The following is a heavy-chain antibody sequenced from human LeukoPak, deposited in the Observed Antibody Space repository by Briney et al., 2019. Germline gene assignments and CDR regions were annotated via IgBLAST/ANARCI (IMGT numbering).Heavy chain of an antibody. CDR2: IIPIFGTA. J-gene: IGHJ6*03. D-gene: IGHD3-3*01. Sequence: SVKVSCKASGGTFSSYAISWVRQAPGQGLEWMGGIIPIFGTANYAQKFQGRVTITTDESTSTVYMELSSLRSEDTAVYYCARGYDFWSGFPHYYYYYYMDVWGKGTTVTVSS. CDR1: GGTFSSYA. V-gene: IGHV1-69*05. CDR3: ARGYDFWSGFPHYYYYYYMDV.